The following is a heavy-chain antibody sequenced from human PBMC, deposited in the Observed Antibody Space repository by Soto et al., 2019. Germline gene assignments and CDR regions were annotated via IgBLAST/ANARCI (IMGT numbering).Heavy chain of an antibody. Sequence: QVQLVQSGAEVKKPGASVKVSCKASGYTFTGYYIHWVRQAPGQGLEWMGWINPNSGGTNYTQKFEGWVTMTRDTSIGTAYMELSRLRSDDTAVYYCARGARVYGDYGDDYFDYWGQGTLVTVSS. CDR1: GYTFTGYY. V-gene: IGHV1-2*04. CDR3: ARGARVYGDYGDDYFDY. CDR2: INPNSGGT. D-gene: IGHD4-17*01. J-gene: IGHJ4*02.